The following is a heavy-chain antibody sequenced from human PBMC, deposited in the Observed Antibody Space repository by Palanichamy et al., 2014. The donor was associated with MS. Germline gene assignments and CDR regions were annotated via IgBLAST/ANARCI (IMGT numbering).Heavy chain of an antibody. Sequence: EVQLVESGGGLVTPGGSLRLSCAASGFTLSSCSMSWVRQAPGKGLEWVSTISSSADYIFYADSVKGRFTISRDNGKNSLYLQMNNLRIDDTAVYYCTQDLRNPQHCSGGSASRATPWGQGTLVTVSS. D-gene: IGHD2-15*01. CDR3: TQDLRNPQHCSGGSASRATP. CDR1: GFTLSSCS. J-gene: IGHJ5*02. V-gene: IGHV3-21*01. CDR2: ISSSADYI.